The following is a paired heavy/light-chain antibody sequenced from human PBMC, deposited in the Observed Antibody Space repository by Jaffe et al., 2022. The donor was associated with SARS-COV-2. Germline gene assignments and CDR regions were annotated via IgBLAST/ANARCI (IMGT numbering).Heavy chain of an antibody. Sequence: QVLLQESGPGLVKPSETLSLTCTVSGSSLSSYYWTWIRQPAGKGLEYIGRIYITGNAYYNPSLKSRVTMSIDTSKNQFSLRLNSVTAADTAVYYCARANIDAGSVYNWFDPWGQGILVSVSS. CDR1: GSSLSSYY. J-gene: IGHJ5*02. D-gene: IGHD2-15*01. CDR2: IYITGNA. V-gene: IGHV4-4*07. CDR3: ARANIDAGSVYNWFDP.
Light chain of an antibody. CDR1: SSDVGGYNY. CDR2: DVS. V-gene: IGLV2-11*01. Sequence: QSALTQPRSVSGSPGQSVTISCTGTSSDVGGYNYVSWYQQHPGKAPKVMIYDVSKRPSGVPDRFSGSKSANTASLTISGLQAEDEADYYCCSYAGSYTWVFGGGTKLTVL. CDR3: CSYAGSYTWV. J-gene: IGLJ3*02.